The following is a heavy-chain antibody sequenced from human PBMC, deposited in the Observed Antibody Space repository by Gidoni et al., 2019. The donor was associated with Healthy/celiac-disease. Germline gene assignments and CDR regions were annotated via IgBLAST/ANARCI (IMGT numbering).Heavy chain of an antibody. CDR1: GFTVSSNY. Sequence: EVQLVESGGGLIQPGGSLRLSCAASGFTVSSNYMSWVRQAPGKGLEWVSVIYSGGSTYYADSVKGRFTISRDNSKNTLYLQMNSLRAEDTAVYYCARGREILWFGEFDGMDVWGQGTTVTVSS. CDR2: IYSGGST. V-gene: IGHV3-53*01. CDR3: ARGREILWFGEFDGMDV. J-gene: IGHJ6*02. D-gene: IGHD3-10*01.